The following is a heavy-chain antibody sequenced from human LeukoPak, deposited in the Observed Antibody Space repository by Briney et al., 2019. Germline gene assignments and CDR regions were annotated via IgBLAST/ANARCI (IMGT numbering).Heavy chain of an antibody. J-gene: IGHJ4*02. V-gene: IGHV3-30*18. D-gene: IGHD3-10*01. CDR1: GFTFSSYG. Sequence: PGGSLRLSCAASGFTFSSYGMHWVRQAPGKGLEWVAVISYDGSNKYYADSVKGRFTISRDNSKNTLYLQMNSLRAEDTAVYYCAKVYDYGSGSYAVDYWGQGTLVTVSS. CDR2: ISYDGSNK. CDR3: AKVYDYGSGSYAVDY.